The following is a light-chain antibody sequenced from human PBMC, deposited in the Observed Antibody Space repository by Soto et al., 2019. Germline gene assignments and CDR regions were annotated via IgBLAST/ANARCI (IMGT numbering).Light chain of an antibody. J-gene: IGKJ4*01. V-gene: IGKV1-6*01. CDR1: QGVGND. CDR3: LQDNSNPLT. Sequence: AIQMTQSPSSLSASVGDTVTITCRASQGVGNDLGWYQQKPGKAPKLLIYHVSTLHDGVPSRFSGSGSGTYFTLTISSLQPEDFATYYCLQDNSNPLTFGGGTKVDIK. CDR2: HVS.